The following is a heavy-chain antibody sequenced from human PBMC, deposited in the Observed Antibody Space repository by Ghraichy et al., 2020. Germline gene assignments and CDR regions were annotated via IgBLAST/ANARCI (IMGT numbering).Heavy chain of an antibody. CDR2: LSSSGGST. CDR3: AKRGLTGEGYYFDY. J-gene: IGHJ4*02. D-gene: IGHD7-27*01. V-gene: IGHV3-23*01. CDR1: GFTLSNHA. Sequence: ETLSLTCAASGFTLSNHAMSWVRQAPGKGLEWVSGLSSSGGSTYYADSVKGRFTISRDNSKNTLYLQMNSLRVEDTAVYYCAKRGLTGEGYYFDYWGQGTLVTVSS.